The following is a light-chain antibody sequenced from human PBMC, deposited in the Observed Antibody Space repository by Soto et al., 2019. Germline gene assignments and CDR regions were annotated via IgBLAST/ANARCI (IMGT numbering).Light chain of an antibody. V-gene: IGKV3-20*01. J-gene: IGKJ1*01. CDR2: GIS. CDR1: QSVTSNY. CDR3: EQYGSSPRT. Sequence: IVLTQSPGTLSLSPGERSTLFCRASQSVTSNYSAWYQQKPGQAPRLLIYGISDRATGIPDRFSGSGSGTDFTLTISRLEPEDFAVYYCEQYGSSPRTFGQGTKVDIK.